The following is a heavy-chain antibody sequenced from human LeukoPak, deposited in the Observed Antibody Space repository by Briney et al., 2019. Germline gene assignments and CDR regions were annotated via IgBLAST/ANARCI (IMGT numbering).Heavy chain of an antibody. V-gene: IGHV4-59*01. CDR3: ARVKEFWSGSGMDV. D-gene: IGHD3-3*01. J-gene: IGHJ6*02. CDR2: IYYSGST. Sequence: SETLSLTCAVYGGSFSGYYWSWIRQPPGKGLEWIGYIYYSGSTNYNPSLKSRVTISVDTSKNQFSLKLSSVTAADTAVYYCARVKEFWSGSGMDVWGQGTTVTVSS. CDR1: GGSFSGYY.